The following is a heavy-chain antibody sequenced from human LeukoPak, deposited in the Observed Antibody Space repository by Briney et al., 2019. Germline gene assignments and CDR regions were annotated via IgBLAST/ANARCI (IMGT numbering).Heavy chain of an antibody. CDR2: INPNSGGT. CDR3: IRDTSNDS. D-gene: IGHD4-17*01. CDR1: GYPFTGYY. Sequence: ASVKVSCKASGYPFTGYYLHWVRQAPGQGLEWMAWINPNSGGTKYAQKFQGRATVTRDTSINTAYMELSRLTSDDTAVYYCIRDTSNDSWGQGTLVTVSS. V-gene: IGHV1-2*02. J-gene: IGHJ4*02.